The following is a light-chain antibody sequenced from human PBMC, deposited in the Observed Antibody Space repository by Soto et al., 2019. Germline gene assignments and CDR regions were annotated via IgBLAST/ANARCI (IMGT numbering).Light chain of an antibody. CDR2: KAS. J-gene: IGKJ1*01. CDR1: QTISSW. Sequence: DIQMTQSPSSLSASVGDRVTITCRASQTISSWLAWYQQKPGKAPKLLIYKASSLESGVPSRFSGSGAWTGIGLAISSLQPEDFATYYCQQLITYPQTFGQGTKVDIK. V-gene: IGKV1-5*03. CDR3: QQLITYPQT.